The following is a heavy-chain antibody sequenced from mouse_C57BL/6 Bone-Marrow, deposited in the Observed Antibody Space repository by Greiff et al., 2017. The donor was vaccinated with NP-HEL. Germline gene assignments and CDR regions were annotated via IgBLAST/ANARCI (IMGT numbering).Heavy chain of an antibody. CDR3: ARHDDYPFAY. CDR1: GFTFSDYG. D-gene: IGHD2-4*01. J-gene: IGHJ3*01. CDR2: ISNLAYSI. V-gene: IGHV5-15*01. Sequence: EVHLVESGGGLVQPGGSLKLSCAASGFTFSDYGMAWVRQAPRKGPEWVAFISNLAYSIYYADTVTGRFTISRENAKNTLYLEMSSLRSEDTAMYYCARHDDYPFAYWGQGTLVTVSA.